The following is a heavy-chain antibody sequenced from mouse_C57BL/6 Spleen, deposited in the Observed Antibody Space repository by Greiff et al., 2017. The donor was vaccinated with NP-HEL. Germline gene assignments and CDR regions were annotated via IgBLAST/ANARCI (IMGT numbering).Heavy chain of an antibody. CDR2: TSSGSSTI. Sequence: EVKLVESGGGLVKPGGSLKLSCAASGFTFSDYGMHWVRQAPETGLEWVAYTSSGSSTIYYADTVKGRFTISRDNAKNTLFLQMTSLRSEDTAMYYCANGYPFYAMDYWGQGTSVTVSS. D-gene: IGHD2-2*01. J-gene: IGHJ4*01. V-gene: IGHV5-17*01. CDR1: GFTFSDYG. CDR3: ANGYPFYAMDY.